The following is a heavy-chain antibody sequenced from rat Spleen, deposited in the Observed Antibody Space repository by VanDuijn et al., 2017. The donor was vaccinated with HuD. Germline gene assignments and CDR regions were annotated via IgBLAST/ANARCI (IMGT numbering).Heavy chain of an antibody. Sequence: EVQLQESGPGLVKPSQSLSLTCSVTGYSITSNYWGWIRKFPGNKMEWMGYISYSGSTSYNPSLKSRISITRETSKNQFFLQLNSVTTEETATSYWARRITIAAGVMDAWGQGASVTVSS. J-gene: IGHJ4*01. CDR1: GYSITSNY. D-gene: IGHD1-2*01. CDR2: ISYSGST. V-gene: IGHV3-1*01. CDR3: ARRITIAAGVMDA.